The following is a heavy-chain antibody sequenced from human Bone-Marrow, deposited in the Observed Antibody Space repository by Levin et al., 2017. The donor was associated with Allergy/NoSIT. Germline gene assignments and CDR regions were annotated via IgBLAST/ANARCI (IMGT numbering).Heavy chain of an antibody. J-gene: IGHJ6*03. V-gene: IGHV4-59*11. CDR3: AKDGGTARLGYIGV. D-gene: IGHD3-16*01. Sequence: ASETLSLTCSVSSASISRHYWGWIRQPPGKGLEWIGYISSSGGTNYHPSLKSRVTISLDTSKKQFFLQLSSVTAVDTATYYCAKDGGTARLGYIGVWGKGATVTVSS. CDR1: SASISRHY. CDR2: ISSSGGT.